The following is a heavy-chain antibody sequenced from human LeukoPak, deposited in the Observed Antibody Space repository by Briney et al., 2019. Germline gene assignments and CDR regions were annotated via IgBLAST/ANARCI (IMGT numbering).Heavy chain of an antibody. CDR2: INHSGST. Sequence: SETLSLTCAVYGGSFSGYYWSWIRQPPGKGLEWIGEINHSGSTYYNASLKSRVTISVDTSKNQFSLKLSTVTAADTAVYYCARHSGSYPVNYWGQGTLVTVSS. CDR3: ARHSGSYPVNY. CDR1: GGSFSGYY. J-gene: IGHJ4*02. D-gene: IGHD1-26*01. V-gene: IGHV4-34*01.